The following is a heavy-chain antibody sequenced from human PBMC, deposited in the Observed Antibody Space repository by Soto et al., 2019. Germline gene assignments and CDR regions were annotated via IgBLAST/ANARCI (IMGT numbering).Heavy chain of an antibody. V-gene: IGHV3-23*01. D-gene: IGHD1-20*01. Sequence: GGSLRLSCAASGFTFSSYAMSWVRQAPGKGLEWVSAISGSGGSTYYADSVKGRFTISRDNSKNTLYLQMNSLRAEDTAVYYCAKDHGPYNWRGYFDYWGQGTLVTVSS. CDR1: GFTFSSYA. CDR3: AKDHGPYNWRGYFDY. CDR2: ISGSGGST. J-gene: IGHJ4*02.